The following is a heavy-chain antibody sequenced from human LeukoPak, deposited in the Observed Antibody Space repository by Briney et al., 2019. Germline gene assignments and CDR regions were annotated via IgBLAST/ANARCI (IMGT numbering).Heavy chain of an antibody. V-gene: IGHV4-59*12. CDR2: IYYSGST. CDR1: GGSISSYY. J-gene: IGHJ4*02. Sequence: SETLSLTCTVSGGSISSYYWSWIRQPPGKGLEWIGYIYYSGSTNYNPSLKSRVTISVNTSKNQFSLQLNSVTPEDTAVYYCARDGGSGSLAGAPFDYWGQGTLVTVSS. D-gene: IGHD3-10*01. CDR3: ARDGGSGSLAGAPFDY.